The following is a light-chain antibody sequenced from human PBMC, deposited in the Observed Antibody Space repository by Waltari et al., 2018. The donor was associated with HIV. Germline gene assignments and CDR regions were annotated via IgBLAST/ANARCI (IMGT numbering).Light chain of an antibody. CDR3: ATWDDSLSGSWV. Sequence: QSVLTQPPSASGTPGQRVTISCSGSSSNIGSNYVYWYQQLPGTAPKRLIYRNSQRPSGVPDRFSGSKAGTSASLAISALRSEDEADYYCATWDDSLSGSWVFGGGTKLTVL. CDR2: RNS. CDR1: SSNIGSNY. J-gene: IGLJ3*02. V-gene: IGLV1-47*01.